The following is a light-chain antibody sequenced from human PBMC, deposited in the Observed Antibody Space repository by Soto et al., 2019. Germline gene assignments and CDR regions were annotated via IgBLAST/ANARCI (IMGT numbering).Light chain of an antibody. CDR1: SSDVGGYNY. CDR3: SSYTSSLYF. CDR2: EVS. Sequence: QSLLAQPASVSGSPGQSITISCTGTSSDVGGYNYVSWYQQHPGKAPKLMIYEVSNRPSGVSNRFSGSKSGNTASLTISGLQAEDKADYYCSSYTSSLYFFGTGTKVTVL. V-gene: IGLV2-14*01. J-gene: IGLJ1*01.